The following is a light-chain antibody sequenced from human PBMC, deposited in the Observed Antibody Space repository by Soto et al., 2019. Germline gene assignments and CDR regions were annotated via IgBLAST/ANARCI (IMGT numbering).Light chain of an antibody. Sequence: EIVLTQSPGTLSLSPGERAILSCRASQSVVDNYFSWFQQKPGQAPRLLIYGISSRATGISDRFSGSGSGTDFTLTISRVDPEDFGVYYCHQYGSTPRTFGQGTKLEIK. V-gene: IGKV3-20*01. CDR2: GIS. CDR1: QSVVDNY. CDR3: HQYGSTPRT. J-gene: IGKJ2*01.